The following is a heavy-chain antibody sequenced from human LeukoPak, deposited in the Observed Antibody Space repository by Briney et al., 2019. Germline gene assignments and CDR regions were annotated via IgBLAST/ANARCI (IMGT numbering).Heavy chain of an antibody. CDR3: TRDLSATGRAYDY. CDR1: GFILSGYN. V-gene: IGHV3-21*01. J-gene: IGHJ4*02. D-gene: IGHD2-8*02. Sequence: GGSLRLSCAASGFILSGYNMNWVRQAPGKGLEWVSSINLSGTYITYADSVKGRFTISRDNAKNSLYLQMNSLRAEDTAVYYCTRDLSATGRAYDYWGQGSLVTVSS. CDR2: INLSGTYI.